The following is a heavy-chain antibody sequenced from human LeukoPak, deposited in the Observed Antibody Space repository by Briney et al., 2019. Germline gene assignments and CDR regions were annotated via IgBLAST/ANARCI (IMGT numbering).Heavy chain of an antibody. CDR2: IYYSGST. J-gene: IGHJ4*02. V-gene: IGHV4-39*01. D-gene: IGHD5-18*01. CDR1: GGSISSCSYY. Sequence: SETLSLTCTVSGGSISSCSYYWGWIRQPPGKGLEWIGSIYYSGSTYYNPSLKSRVTISVDTSKNQFSLKLSSVTAADTAVYYCARHTREEEIQLALFDYWGQGTLVTVSS. CDR3: ARHTREEEIQLALFDY.